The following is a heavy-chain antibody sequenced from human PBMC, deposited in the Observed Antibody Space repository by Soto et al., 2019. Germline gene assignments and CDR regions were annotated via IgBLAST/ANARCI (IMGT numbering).Heavy chain of an antibody. D-gene: IGHD2-15*01. J-gene: IGHJ4*02. V-gene: IGHV4-38-2*01. CDR3: GKVLVGATGHTDSDS. CDR1: GYSISLGYY. CDR2: IDYNGVT. Sequence: SETLSLTCAVSGYSISLGYYWGWIRQPPGKGLEWIGNIDYNGVTYSNPSLKSRVTISRDTSKNQFSLKLTSVTAADTALYYCGKVLVGATGHTDSDSWGPGTLVTVSS.